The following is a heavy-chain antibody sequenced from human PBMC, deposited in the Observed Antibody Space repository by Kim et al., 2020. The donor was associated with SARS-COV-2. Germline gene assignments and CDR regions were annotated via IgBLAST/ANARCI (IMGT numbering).Heavy chain of an antibody. Sequence: ASVKVSCKASGYTFTSYDINWVRQATGQGLEWMGWMNPNSGNTGYAQKFQGRVTMTRNTSISTAYMELSSLRSEDTAVYYCARVALLVDPEYGDYDGNYYYGMDVWGQGTTVTVSS. D-gene: IGHD4-17*01. J-gene: IGHJ6*02. CDR3: ARVALLVDPEYGDYDGNYYYGMDV. CDR1: GYTFTSYD. V-gene: IGHV1-8*01. CDR2: MNPNSGNT.